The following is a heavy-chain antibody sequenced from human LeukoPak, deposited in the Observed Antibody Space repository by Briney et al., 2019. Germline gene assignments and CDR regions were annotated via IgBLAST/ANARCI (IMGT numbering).Heavy chain of an antibody. D-gene: IGHD3-16*01. Sequence: PGGSLRLSCAASGFTFNNYWMHWVRQTPGKGLVWVSRVNTDGSATAYADSVKGRFTISRDNDKNTLYLQMNSLRAGDTAVYYCARETLIQGFMPDYWGQGTLVTVSS. CDR1: GFTFNNYW. CDR2: VNTDGSAT. V-gene: IGHV3-74*01. J-gene: IGHJ4*02. CDR3: ARETLIQGFMPDY.